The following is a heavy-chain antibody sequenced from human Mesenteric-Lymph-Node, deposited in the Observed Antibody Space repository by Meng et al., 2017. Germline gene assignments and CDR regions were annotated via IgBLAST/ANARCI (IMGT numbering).Heavy chain of an antibody. CDR1: GGSISSYY. J-gene: IGHJ6*02. CDR3: ARGVAVLKNYYYYYDMDV. V-gene: IGHV4-59*01. D-gene: IGHD2-8*01. CDR2: IYYSGST. Sequence: SETLSLTCTVYGGSISSYYWSWIRQPPGKGLEWIGYIYYSGSTNYNPSLKSRVTISVDTSKNQFSLKLSSVTAADTAVDYCARGVAVLKNYYYYYDMDVWGQGTMVTVSS.